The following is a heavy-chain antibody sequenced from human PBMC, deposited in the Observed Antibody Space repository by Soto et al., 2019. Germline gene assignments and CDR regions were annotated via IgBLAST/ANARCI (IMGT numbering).Heavy chain of an antibody. J-gene: IGHJ6*02. CDR3: ARSGGWSDYYYYGMDV. D-gene: IGHD6-19*01. V-gene: IGHV3-30-3*01. Sequence: QVKLVESGGGVVQPGRSLRLSWAASGFTFSSYAMHWVRQAPGKGLEWVAVISYDGSNKYYADSVKGRFTISRDNSKSTLYLKMNSLRAEDTAVYYCARSGGWSDYYYYGMDVWGQGTKVTVSS. CDR2: ISYDGSNK. CDR1: GFTFSSYA.